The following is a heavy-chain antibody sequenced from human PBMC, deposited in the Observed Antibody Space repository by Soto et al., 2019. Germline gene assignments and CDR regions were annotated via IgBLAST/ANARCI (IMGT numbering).Heavy chain of an antibody. CDR3: ARDYKNYYGSGRYSGYSWFES. D-gene: IGHD3-10*01. CDR2: ISAYNGNT. CDR1: GYTFTSYG. V-gene: IGHV1-18*01. Sequence: ASVKVSCKASGYTFTSYGISWVRQAPGQGLEWMGWISAYNGNTNYAQKLQGRVTMTTDTSTSTAYMELRSLRSDDTAVYYCARDYKNYYGSGRYSGYSWFESWGQRTLVTVSS. J-gene: IGHJ5*01.